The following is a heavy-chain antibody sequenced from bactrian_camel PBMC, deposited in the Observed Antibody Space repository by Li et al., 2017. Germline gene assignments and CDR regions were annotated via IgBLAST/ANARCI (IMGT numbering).Heavy chain of an antibody. CDR2: IESDGST. CDR3: AAGSSGGYCGGKDFRY. J-gene: IGHJ4*01. Sequence: HVQLVESGGGSVQAGGSLRLSCAASGDTISRYCMGWFRQIPDKEREGVAGIESDGSTSYADSVKGRFTISQDSAKNILYLQMNNLKPEDTAMYYCAAGSSGGYCGGKDFRYWGKGTQVTVS. V-gene: IGHV3S9*01. CDR1: GDTISRYC. D-gene: IGHD6*01.